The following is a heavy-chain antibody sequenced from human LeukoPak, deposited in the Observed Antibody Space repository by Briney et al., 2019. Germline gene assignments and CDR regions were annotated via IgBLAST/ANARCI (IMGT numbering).Heavy chain of an antibody. V-gene: IGHV1-46*01. CDR2: INPSGGST. Sequence: ASVKISCKASGYTFTSYYMHWVRQAPGQGLEWMGIINPSGGSTSYAQKFQGRVTMTRDTSTSTVYMELSSLRSEDTAVYYCARDAAVRGAWFDPWGQGTLVTVSS. CDR1: GYTFTSYY. J-gene: IGHJ5*02. D-gene: IGHD6-13*01. CDR3: ARDAAVRGAWFDP.